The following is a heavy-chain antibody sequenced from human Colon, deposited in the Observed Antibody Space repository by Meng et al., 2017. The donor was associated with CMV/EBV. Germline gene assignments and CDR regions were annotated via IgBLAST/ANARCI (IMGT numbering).Heavy chain of an antibody. V-gene: IGHV4-61*01. J-gene: IGHJ6*02. CDR3: ARVWYYGMDV. CDR2: IYYSGST. CDR1: GGSVSSGSYY. Sequence: SETLSLTCTVSGGSVSSGSYYWSWIRQPPGKGLEWIGYIYYSGSTNYNPFLKSRVTISVDTSKNQFSLKLSSVTAADTAVYYCARVWYYGMDVWGQGTTVTVSS. D-gene: IGHD3-16*01.